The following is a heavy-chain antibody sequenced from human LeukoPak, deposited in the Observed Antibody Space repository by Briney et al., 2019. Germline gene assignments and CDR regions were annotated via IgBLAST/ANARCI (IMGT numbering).Heavy chain of an antibody. D-gene: IGHD5-18*01. J-gene: IGHJ4*02. Sequence: PGGSLRLSCAASGFTFSSSAMNWVRQAPGKGLEWVSASGTVGDTYYSDSVQGRFTISSDNSKNTLYLQMASLGAEDTAIYYCAKKTPVTYPLDYWGQGTLVTVSP. CDR3: AKKTPVTYPLDY. CDR2: SGTVGDT. CDR1: GFTFSSSA. V-gene: IGHV3-23*01.